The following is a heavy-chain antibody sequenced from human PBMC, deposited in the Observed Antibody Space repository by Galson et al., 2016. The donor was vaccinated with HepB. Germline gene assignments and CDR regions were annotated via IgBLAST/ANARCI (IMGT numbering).Heavy chain of an antibody. CDR2: ISGSGGST. V-gene: IGHV3-23*01. CDR1: GFTFSSYA. D-gene: IGHD3-9*01. CDR3: AKDQGGLRYYDWLTYTPPDY. J-gene: IGHJ4*02. Sequence: SLRLSCAASGFTFSSYAMSWVRQAPGKGLEWVSAISGSGGSTYYADSVKGRFTISRDNSKNTLFLQMNSLRAEDTAVYYCAKDQGGLRYYDWLTYTPPDYWGQGTLVTVSS.